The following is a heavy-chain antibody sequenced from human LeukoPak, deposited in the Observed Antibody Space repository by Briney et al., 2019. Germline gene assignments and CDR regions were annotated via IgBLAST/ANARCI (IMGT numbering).Heavy chain of an antibody. V-gene: IGHV3-33*01. CDR2: IWYDGSNK. J-gene: IGHJ3*02. CDR3: ARVSSSNDAFDI. Sequence: GGSLRLSCAASGFTFSSYGMHWVRQTPGEGLEWVAVIWYDGSNKYYADSVKGRFTISRDNSKNTLYLQMNSLRAEDTAVYYCARVSSSNDAFDIWGQGTMVTVSS. CDR1: GFTFSSYG. D-gene: IGHD6-13*01.